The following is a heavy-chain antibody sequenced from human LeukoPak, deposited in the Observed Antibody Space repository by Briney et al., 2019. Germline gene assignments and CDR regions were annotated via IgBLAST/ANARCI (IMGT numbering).Heavy chain of an antibody. CDR2: IIPIFGTA. V-gene: IGHV1-69*05. CDR3: ASQVVTQVGLDY. CDR1: GGTFSSYA. D-gene: IGHD4-23*01. Sequence: SVKVSCKASGGTFSSYAISWVRQAPGQGLEWMGRIIPIFGTANYAQKFQGRVTITTDESTSTAYMELSSLRSEDAAVYYCASQVVTQVGLDYWGQGTLVTVSS. J-gene: IGHJ4*02.